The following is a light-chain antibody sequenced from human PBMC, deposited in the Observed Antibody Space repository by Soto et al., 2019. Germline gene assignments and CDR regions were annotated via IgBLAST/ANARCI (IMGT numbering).Light chain of an antibody. J-gene: IGLJ3*02. CDR2: EVS. V-gene: IGLV2-14*01. Sequence: QSALTQPASVSGSPGQSITISCTGTSSDVCGYNYVSWYQQHPGKAPKLMIYEVSNRPSGVSNRFSGSKSGNTASLTISGLQAEDEADYYCSSYTSSSTPDWVFGGGTKLTVL. CDR3: SSYTSSSTPDWV. CDR1: SSDVCGYNY.